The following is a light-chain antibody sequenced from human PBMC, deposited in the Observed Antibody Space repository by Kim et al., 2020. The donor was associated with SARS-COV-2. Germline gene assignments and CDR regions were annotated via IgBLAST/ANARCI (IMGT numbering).Light chain of an antibody. J-gene: IGLJ2*01. CDR1: SGGLDDNY. CDR2: EDD. Sequence: GEQVHIACTRLSGGLDDNYGQWYQQRLGTVPTTGTCEDDQRPSGVSDPFSGSIDNSSNSASLTISGLRTEDEADYYCQSYNRDNVIFGGGTQLTVL. V-gene: IGLV6-57*03. CDR3: QSYNRDNVI.